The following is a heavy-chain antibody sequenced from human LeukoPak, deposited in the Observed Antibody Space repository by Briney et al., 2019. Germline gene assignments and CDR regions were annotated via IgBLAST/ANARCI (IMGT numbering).Heavy chain of an antibody. CDR3: ARGSGGDSGYDSEKIFDY. J-gene: IGHJ4*02. Sequence: SETLSLTCTVSGGSIRSSYYYWGWIRQPPGKGLEWIGSIYDSGSTYYNPSLKSRVTISVDTSKNQFSLKLSSVTAADTAVYYCARGSGGDSGYDSEKIFDYWGQGTLVTVSS. D-gene: IGHD5-12*01. CDR2: IYDSGST. V-gene: IGHV4-39*07. CDR1: GGSIRSSYYY.